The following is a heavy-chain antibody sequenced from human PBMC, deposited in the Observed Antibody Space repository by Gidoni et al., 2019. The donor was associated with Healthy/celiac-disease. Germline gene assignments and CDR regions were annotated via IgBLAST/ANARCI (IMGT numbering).Heavy chain of an antibody. CDR1: GFTFDDYA. CDR3: AKAIYDRFIAGFDY. V-gene: IGHV3-9*01. Sequence: EVQLVESGGGLVQPGRSLRLSCAASGFTFDDYARHGVRQAPGKGLAWVSGISWNSGSIGYADSVKGRFTISRDNAKNSRYLQMNSLRAEDTALYYCAKAIYDRFIAGFDYWGQGTLVTVSS. D-gene: IGHD6-13*01. J-gene: IGHJ4*02. CDR2: ISWNSGSI.